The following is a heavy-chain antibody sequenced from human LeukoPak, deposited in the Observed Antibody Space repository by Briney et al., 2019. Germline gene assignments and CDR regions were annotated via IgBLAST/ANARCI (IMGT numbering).Heavy chain of an antibody. CDR2: IHYSGST. V-gene: IGHV4-59*01. Sequence: SETLSLTCTVSGGSISSYYWSWIRQPPGKGLEWIGYIHYSGSTHYNPSLKSRVTISVDTSKNQVSLKLRSVTAADTAVYYCARETSQKGAHYMDVWGKGTTVTISS. J-gene: IGHJ6*03. CDR3: ARETSQKGAHYMDV. D-gene: IGHD3-16*01. CDR1: GGSISSYY.